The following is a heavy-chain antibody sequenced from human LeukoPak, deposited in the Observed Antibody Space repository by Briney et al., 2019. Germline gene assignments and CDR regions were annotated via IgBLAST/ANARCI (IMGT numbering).Heavy chain of an antibody. D-gene: IGHD3-10*01. CDR3: ARHGMVRGVPYYYYYYGMDV. CDR1: GGSISSYY. V-gene: IGHV4-59*08. J-gene: IGHJ6*02. Sequence: SETLSLTCTVSGGSISSYYWSWIRQPPGKGLEWIGYIYYSGSTNYNPSLKSRVTISVDTSKNQFSLKLSSVTDADTAVYYCARHGMVRGVPYYYYYYGMDVWGQGTTVTVSS. CDR2: IYYSGST.